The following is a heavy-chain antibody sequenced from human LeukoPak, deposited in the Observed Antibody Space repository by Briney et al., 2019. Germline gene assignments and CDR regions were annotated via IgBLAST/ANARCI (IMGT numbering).Heavy chain of an antibody. J-gene: IGHJ4*02. D-gene: IGHD3-10*01. V-gene: IGHV3-15*01. CDR3: ATDRPWRGVY. CDR2: IKTKSDGRTT. CDR1: GFPFSNAW. Sequence: PGGSLRLSCAASGFPFSNAWMNWVRQAPGKGLEWVGRIKTKSDGRTTDYAAPVKGRFTISRDDSKNTLYLQINSLKIEDTAVYYCATDRPWRGVYWGQGTLVTVSS.